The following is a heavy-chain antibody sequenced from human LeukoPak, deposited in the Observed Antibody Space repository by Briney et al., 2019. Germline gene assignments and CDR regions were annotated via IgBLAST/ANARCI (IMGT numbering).Heavy chain of an antibody. CDR2: ISRSGGST. V-gene: IGHV3-23*01. Sequence: PGGSLRLSCAASGFTFRSYAMNWVRQAPGKGLEWVSAISRSGGSTYSADSVKGRFTISRDTSKNTLYLQMNSLRAEDTAVYYCAAAYFGVDQYYYGMDVWGQGTTVTVSS. CDR1: GFTFRSYA. D-gene: IGHD3-3*01. J-gene: IGHJ6*02. CDR3: AAAYFGVDQYYYGMDV.